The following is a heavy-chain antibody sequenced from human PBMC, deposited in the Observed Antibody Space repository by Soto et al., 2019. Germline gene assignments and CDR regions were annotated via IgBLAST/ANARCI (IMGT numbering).Heavy chain of an antibody. CDR3: ARSTGNYYGSGSYGWFDP. Sequence: SETLSLTCTVSGGSISSYYWSWIRQPPGKGLEWIGYIYYSGSTNYNPSLKSRVTISVDTSKNQFSLKLSSVTAADTAVYYCARSTGNYYGSGSYGWFDPWGQGTLVTVSS. J-gene: IGHJ5*02. CDR2: IYYSGST. V-gene: IGHV4-59*08. D-gene: IGHD3-10*01. CDR1: GGSISSYY.